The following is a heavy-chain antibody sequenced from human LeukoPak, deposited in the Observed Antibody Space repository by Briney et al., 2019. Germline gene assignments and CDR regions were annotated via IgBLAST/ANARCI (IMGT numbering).Heavy chain of an antibody. CDR2: IRSSSRTI. D-gene: IGHD3-10*01. Sequence: GGSLRLSCAASGFTFSSYSMNWVRRAPGKGLEWLSYIRSSSRTIYYADSVKGRFTISRDNAKNSLYLQMNSLRAEDTAVYYCARSTMVRGVSEYYFDYWGQGTLVTVSS. V-gene: IGHV3-48*04. CDR1: GFTFSSYS. J-gene: IGHJ4*02. CDR3: ARSTMVRGVSEYYFDY.